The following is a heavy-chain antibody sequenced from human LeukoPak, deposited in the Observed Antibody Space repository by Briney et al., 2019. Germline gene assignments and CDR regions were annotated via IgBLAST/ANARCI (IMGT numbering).Heavy chain of an antibody. V-gene: IGHV4-34*01. Sequence: SETLSLTCAVYGGSFSVYYWSWIRQPPGKGLEWIGEINHSGSTNYNPSLKSRVTVTVDTSKNQFSLKLSSVTAADTAVYYCARGSLYCSSTSCYTFNWFDPWGQGTLVTVSS. J-gene: IGHJ5*02. D-gene: IGHD2-2*02. CDR1: GGSFSVYY. CDR3: ARGSLYCSSTSCYTFNWFDP. CDR2: INHSGST.